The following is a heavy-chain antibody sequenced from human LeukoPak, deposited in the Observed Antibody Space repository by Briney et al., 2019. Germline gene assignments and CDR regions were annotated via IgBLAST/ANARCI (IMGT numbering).Heavy chain of an antibody. Sequence: GTSVKVSCKASGFTFTSSAMQWVRQARGQRLEWMGWIVVGSGNTNYAQKFQERVTITRDMSTSTAYMELSSLRSEDTAVYYCAESSGSPKGLDYWGQGTLVIVSS. J-gene: IGHJ4*02. D-gene: IGHD1-26*01. CDR2: IVVGSGNT. V-gene: IGHV1-58*02. CDR1: GFTFTSSA. CDR3: AESSGSPKGLDY.